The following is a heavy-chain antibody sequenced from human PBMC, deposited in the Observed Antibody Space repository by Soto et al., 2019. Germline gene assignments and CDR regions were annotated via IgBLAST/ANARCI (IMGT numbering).Heavy chain of an antibody. Sequence: WQTLSLTSAISGDSVSSNSASWNWIRQSPSRDLEWLGRTYYRSKWYNDYAVSVKSRISINPDTSKNQFSLQLNSVTPEDTAVYFCARHSAITVKYTHGIYTRAQGALFSSSS. D-gene: IGHD4-17*01. J-gene: IGHJ4*02. CDR2: TYYRSKWYN. CDR3: ARHSAITVKYTHGIYT. CDR1: GDSVSSNSAS. V-gene: IGHV6-1*01.